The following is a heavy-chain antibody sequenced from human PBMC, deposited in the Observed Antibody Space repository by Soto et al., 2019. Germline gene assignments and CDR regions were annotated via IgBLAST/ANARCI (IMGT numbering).Heavy chain of an antibody. D-gene: IGHD3-10*01. V-gene: IGHV3-53*04. Sequence: EVQLVESGGGLVQPGGSLRLSCAASGFTVSSNYMSWVRQAPGKGLEWVSVIYSGGSTYYAHSVMSRFTISRHNSKNTLYLQMNSLRAEDTAVYYCARGGGRVLLWPWGQGTLVTVSS. CDR2: IYSGGST. CDR3: ARGGGRVLLWP. J-gene: IGHJ4*02. CDR1: GFTVSSNY.